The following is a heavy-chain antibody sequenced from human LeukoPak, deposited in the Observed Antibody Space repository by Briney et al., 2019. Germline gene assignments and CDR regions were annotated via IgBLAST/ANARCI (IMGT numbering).Heavy chain of an antibody. D-gene: IGHD3-22*01. J-gene: IGHJ4*02. CDR2: VYSSGVG. V-gene: IGHV4-4*07. CDR1: GGSITGYY. CDR3: AREEFLHEIDSSGYFVY. Sequence: SETLSLTCTVSGGSITGYYWNWIRQPAGQGLEWLGRVYSSGVGNYNPSLTSRVTMSVDTSKNQFSLKLTSLTAADTAVYYCAREEFLHEIDSSGYFVYWGQGTLVTVSS.